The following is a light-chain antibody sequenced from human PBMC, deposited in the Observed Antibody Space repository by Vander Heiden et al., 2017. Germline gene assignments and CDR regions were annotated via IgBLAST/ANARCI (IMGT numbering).Light chain of an antibody. CDR3: QVWDSARDFWV. CDR1: DIASES. V-gene: IGLV3-21*02. J-gene: IGLJ3*02. Sequence: SDVLTHPPSVSEAPGQTASITGGGADIASESVHWYQQRPGQAPVLVVYDDSDRPSGIPDRFSGSNSGNTATLIISRVEAGDEADYYCQVWDSARDFWVFGGGTKLTVL. CDR2: DDS.